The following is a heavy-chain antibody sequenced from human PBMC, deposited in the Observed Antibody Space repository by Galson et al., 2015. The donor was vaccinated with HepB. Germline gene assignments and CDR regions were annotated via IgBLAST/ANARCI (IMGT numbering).Heavy chain of an antibody. CDR1: GGSISNYY. CDR3: ARGANWGYWYFDL. CDR2: VFYSGSI. V-gene: IGHV4-59*01. J-gene: IGHJ2*01. D-gene: IGHD7-27*01. Sequence: ETLSLTCAISGGSISNYYWSWIRQPPGKGLEWIAYVFYSGSINYNPSLKSRVTISVDTSKNQFSLNLRSVTAADTAVYYCARGANWGYWYFDLWGRGTLVTVSS.